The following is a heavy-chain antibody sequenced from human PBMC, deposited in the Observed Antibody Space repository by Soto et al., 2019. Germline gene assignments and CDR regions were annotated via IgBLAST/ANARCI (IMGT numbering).Heavy chain of an antibody. Sequence: SVKVSCKASGGTFSSYAISWVRQAPGQGLEWMGGIIPIFGTSNYAQMFQGRVTITADDATNTAYMELSSLTSDDTAMYYCARDSTVATHAFDIWGQGTVVTVSS. CDR2: IIPIFGTS. J-gene: IGHJ3*02. D-gene: IGHD4-4*01. CDR3: ARDSTVATHAFDI. CDR1: GGTFSSYA. V-gene: IGHV1-69*13.